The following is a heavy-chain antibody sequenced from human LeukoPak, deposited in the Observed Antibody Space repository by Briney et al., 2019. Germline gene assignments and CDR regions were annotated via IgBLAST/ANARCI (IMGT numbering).Heavy chain of an antibody. J-gene: IGHJ4*02. CDR3: ARDLVVVTGVSDY. V-gene: IGHV3-30*02. CDR2: IRYDGSNK. Sequence: GESLKISCQASGFSFSSYSMKWVRQAPGKGLEWVAFIRYDGSNKYYADSVKGRFTISRDNSKNTLYLQMNSLRAEDTAVYYCARDLVVVTGVSDYWGQGTLVTVSS. D-gene: IGHD2-21*02. CDR1: GFSFSSYS.